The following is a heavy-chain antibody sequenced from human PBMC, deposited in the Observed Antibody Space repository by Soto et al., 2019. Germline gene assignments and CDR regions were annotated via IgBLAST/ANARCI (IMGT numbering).Heavy chain of an antibody. CDR1: GFTFSILA. CDR2: IDYSGGTT. J-gene: IGHJ4*02. D-gene: IGHD6-19*01. V-gene: IGHV3-23*01. Sequence: GGSLRLSCAASGFTFSILAMGWVRQAPGKGLEWVSVIDYSGGTTYYTDSVKGRFIISRDNSKKMLYLQMNSLRAEDTAVYYCAKDATRTSGWYYFDYWGQGALVTVSS. CDR3: AKDATRTSGWYYFDY.